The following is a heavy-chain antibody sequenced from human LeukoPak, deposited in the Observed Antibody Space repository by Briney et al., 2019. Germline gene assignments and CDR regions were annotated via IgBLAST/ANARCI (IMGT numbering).Heavy chain of an antibody. CDR3: AKDPGGWELHYSDY. J-gene: IGHJ4*02. V-gene: IGHV3-23*01. CDR1: GFTFSSYA. CDR2: ISGSGGST. D-gene: IGHD1-26*01. Sequence: GGSLRLSCAASGFTFSSYAMSWVRQAPGKGLEWVSAISGSGGSTYYADSVKGRFTISRDNSKNTLYLQMNSLRAEDTAVYYCAKDPGGWELHYSDYWGQGTLVTVSS.